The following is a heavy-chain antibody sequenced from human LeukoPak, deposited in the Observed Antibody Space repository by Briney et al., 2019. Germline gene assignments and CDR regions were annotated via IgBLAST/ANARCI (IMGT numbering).Heavy chain of an antibody. Sequence: ASVKVSCKASGYSFTSYYMHWVRQAPGQGLEWMGLINPSGSSTTYARKFQGRVTMTRDMFTSTDYMELTSPTSDDTAVYYCARDNSVGETAWWFDPWGQGTLVTVSS. CDR1: GYSFTSYY. V-gene: IGHV1-46*01. CDR2: INPSGSST. J-gene: IGHJ5*02. D-gene: IGHD1-26*01. CDR3: ARDNSVGETAWWFDP.